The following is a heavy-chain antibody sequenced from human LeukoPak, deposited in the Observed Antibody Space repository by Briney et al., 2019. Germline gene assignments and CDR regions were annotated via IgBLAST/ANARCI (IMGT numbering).Heavy chain of an antibody. Sequence: ASVKVSCKASGYTFTGYYMHWVRQAPGQGLEWMGWISAYNGNTNYAQKLQGRVTMTTDTSTSTAYMELRSLRSDDTAVYYCARDGAGGVVVPAAILLYFDYWGQGTLVTVSS. J-gene: IGHJ4*02. V-gene: IGHV1-18*04. CDR3: ARDGAGGVVVPAAILLYFDY. D-gene: IGHD2-2*02. CDR1: GYTFTGYY. CDR2: ISAYNGNT.